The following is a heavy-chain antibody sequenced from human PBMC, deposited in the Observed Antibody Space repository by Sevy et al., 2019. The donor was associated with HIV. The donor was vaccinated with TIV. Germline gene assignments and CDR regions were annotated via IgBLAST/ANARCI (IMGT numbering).Heavy chain of an antibody. V-gene: IGHV3-33*01. CDR2: IWYDGSNI. Sequence: GGSLRLSCAASGFTFSSHGMHWVRQAPGKGPEWVAVIWYDGSNIYYADSAKGRFTIPRDNSKNKLYLQMYSLRPEDTVVYYCARESSHDFWSGYWGYLDYWGQGTLVTVSS. CDR1: GFTFSSHG. D-gene: IGHD3-3*01. J-gene: IGHJ4*02. CDR3: ARESSHDFWSGYWGYLDY.